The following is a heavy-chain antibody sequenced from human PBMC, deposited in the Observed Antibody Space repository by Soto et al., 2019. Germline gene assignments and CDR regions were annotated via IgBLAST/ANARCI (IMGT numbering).Heavy chain of an antibody. J-gene: IGHJ6*03. CDR2: ISGSGGST. V-gene: IGHV3-23*01. CDR3: AKSLGPTVGFYYYYYMDV. CDR1: GFTFSSYA. Sequence: GGSLRLSCAASGFTFSSYAMSWVRQAPGKGLEWVSSISGSGGSTYYADSVKGRFTISRDYSKNTLYLQMNSLRAEDTAVYYCAKSLGPTVGFYYYYYMDVWGKGTTVTVSS. D-gene: IGHD4-4*01.